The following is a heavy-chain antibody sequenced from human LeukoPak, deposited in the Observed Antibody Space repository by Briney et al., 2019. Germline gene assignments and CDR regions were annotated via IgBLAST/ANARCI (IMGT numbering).Heavy chain of an antibody. CDR2: TYYSGNT. D-gene: IGHD2-15*01. CDR1: GVSLSSLY. CDR3: ARDPGAFKD. J-gene: IGHJ4*02. Sequence: SETLSLTCTVSGVSLSSLYWSWVRQPPGKGLEWIGYTYYSGNTNYNPSLKSRVTISVDTSKNQFSLNLSSVTAADTAVYYCARDPGAFKDWGQGRLVTVSS. V-gene: IGHV4-59*01.